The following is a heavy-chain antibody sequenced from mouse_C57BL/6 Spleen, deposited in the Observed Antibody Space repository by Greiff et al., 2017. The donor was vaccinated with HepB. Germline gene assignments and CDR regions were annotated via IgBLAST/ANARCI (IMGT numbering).Heavy chain of an antibody. D-gene: IGHD1-2*01. CDR3: ARVITTVVPDWYFDV. CDR2: IDPSDSYT. V-gene: IGHV1-69*01. J-gene: IGHJ1*03. Sequence: QVQLQQPGAELVMPGASVKLSCKASGYTFTSYWMHWVKQRPGQGLEWIGEIDPSDSYTNYNQKFKGKSTLTVDKSSSTAYMQLSSLTSEDSAVYYCARVITTVVPDWYFDVWGTGTTVTVSS. CDR1: GYTFTSYW.